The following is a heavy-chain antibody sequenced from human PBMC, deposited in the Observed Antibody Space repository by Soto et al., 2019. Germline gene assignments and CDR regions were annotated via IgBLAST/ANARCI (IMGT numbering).Heavy chain of an antibody. D-gene: IGHD4-17*01. CDR3: AKVPYGERLYGNWFDP. CDR1: GFTFSSYA. J-gene: IGHJ5*02. CDR2: ISGSGGST. Sequence: GGSLRLSCAASGFTFSSYAMSWVRQAPGKGLEWVSAISGSGGSTYYADSVKGRFTISRDNSKNTLYLQMNSLRAEDTAVYYCAKVPYGERLYGNWFDPWGQGTLVTVSS. V-gene: IGHV3-23*01.